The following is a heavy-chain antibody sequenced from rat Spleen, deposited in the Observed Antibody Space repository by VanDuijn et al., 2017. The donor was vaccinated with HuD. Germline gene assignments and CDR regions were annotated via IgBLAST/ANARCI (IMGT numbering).Heavy chain of an antibody. D-gene: IGHD1-4*01. CDR1: GFTFSDYN. V-gene: IGHV5-7*01. CDR2: ISYDGSST. Sequence: EVQLVESDGGLVQPGRSLKLSCAASGFTFSDYNMAWVRQAPKKGLEWVATISYDGSSTYYRDSVKGRFTISRDNAESTLYLQMNSLRSEDTATYYCTRPDYPGIKGYVMDAWGQGASVTVSS. CDR3: TRPDYPGIKGYVMDA. J-gene: IGHJ4*01.